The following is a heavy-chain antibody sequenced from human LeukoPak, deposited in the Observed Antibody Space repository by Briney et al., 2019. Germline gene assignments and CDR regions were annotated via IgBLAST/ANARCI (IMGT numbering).Heavy chain of an antibody. J-gene: IGHJ5*01. V-gene: IGHV3-23*01. CDR1: GFIFNNYA. CDR2: ITTSGTST. CDR3: AKDSSSNWYDY. Sequence: QTGGSLRLSCAAFGFIFNNYAMSWVHQAPGKGLEWVSDITTSGTSTYYADSVKGRFTISRDNSKNTLYLQLNSLRAEDTAVYYCAKDSSSNWYDYWGQGTLVTVSS. D-gene: IGHD6-13*01.